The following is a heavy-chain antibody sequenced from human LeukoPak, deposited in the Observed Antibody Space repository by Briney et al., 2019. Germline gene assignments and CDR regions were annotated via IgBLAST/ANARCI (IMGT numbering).Heavy chain of an antibody. CDR2: ISSNSNSI. Sequence: PGGSLRLSCKASGLTFSSYEMNWVRQAPGKGLEWVSYISSNSNSIYHAGSVKGRFTISRDNAENSLYLQMNSLRAEDTAVYYCARGGGSGYYLPHWGQGTLVTVSS. V-gene: IGHV3-48*03. CDR1: GLTFSSYE. D-gene: IGHD3-22*01. J-gene: IGHJ4*02. CDR3: ARGGGSGYYLPH.